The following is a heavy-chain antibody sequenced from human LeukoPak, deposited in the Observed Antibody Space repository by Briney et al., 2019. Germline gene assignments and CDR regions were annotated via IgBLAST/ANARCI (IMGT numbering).Heavy chain of an antibody. D-gene: IGHD6-13*01. J-gene: IGHJ4*02. CDR1: GYTFTGYY. Sequence: ASVKVSCKASGYTFTGYYMHWVRQAPGQGLEWMGWINPNSGGTNYAQKFQGWVTMTRDTSISTAYMELSRLRSDDTAVYYCARDITAAAAPYFDYWGQGTLVTVFS. V-gene: IGHV1-2*04. CDR3: ARDITAAAAPYFDY. CDR2: INPNSGGT.